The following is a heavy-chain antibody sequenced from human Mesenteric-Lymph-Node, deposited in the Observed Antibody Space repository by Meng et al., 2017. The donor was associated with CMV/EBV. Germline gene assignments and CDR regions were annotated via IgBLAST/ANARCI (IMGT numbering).Heavy chain of an antibody. D-gene: IGHD3-10*01. Sequence: CKASGETFSNYAISWVRQAPGQGLEWMGGIIAIFATTHYAQRFQDRITITTDESKTTAYLDLSGLRSEDTAVYYCSTTRGHNPYYFDSWGQGTLVTVSS. CDR3: STTRGHNPYYFDS. J-gene: IGHJ4*02. V-gene: IGHV1-69*05. CDR2: IIAIFATT. CDR1: GETFSNYA.